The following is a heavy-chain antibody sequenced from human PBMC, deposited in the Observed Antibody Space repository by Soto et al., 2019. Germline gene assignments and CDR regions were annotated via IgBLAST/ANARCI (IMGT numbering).Heavy chain of an antibody. CDR1: GFTFSDHY. V-gene: IGHV3-11*01. D-gene: IGHD3-16*01. Sequence: GGSLRLSCAASGFTFSDHYMAWIRQAPGKGLEIVAQMSGSGSSKDYGDSVKGRLSIFRENSKNLLFLQIFFLRSEDTAVFYCASEISYVSGGHLYYGMEVLGQGTAVTFSS. CDR2: MSGSGSSK. CDR3: ASEISYVSGGHLYYGMEV. J-gene: IGHJ6*02.